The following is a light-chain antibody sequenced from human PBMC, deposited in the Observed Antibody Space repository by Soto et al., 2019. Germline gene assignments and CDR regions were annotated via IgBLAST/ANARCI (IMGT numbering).Light chain of an antibody. CDR2: EVS. J-gene: IGLJ2*01. Sequence: QSALTQPPCASGSPGQSVTISCTGTSSDVGAYNYVSWFQQHPGKAPKLMIYEVSKRPSGVPDRFSGSKSANTASLTVSGLQAEDEADYYCSSYAGSNWIFGGGTKLTVL. V-gene: IGLV2-8*01. CDR1: SSDVGAYNY. CDR3: SSYAGSNWI.